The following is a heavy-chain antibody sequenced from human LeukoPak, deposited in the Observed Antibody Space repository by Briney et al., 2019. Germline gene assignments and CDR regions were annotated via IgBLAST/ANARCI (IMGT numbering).Heavy chain of an antibody. V-gene: IGHV1-18*01. CDR3: ARDAHSSSWPYYFDY. CDR2: ISAYNGNT. Sequence: ASVKVSCKASGYTFTNYGVTWVRQAPGQGLEWMGWISAYNGNTNYTQTLQGRVTMTTDTSTSTAYMELRSLRSDDTAVYYCARDAHSSSWPYYFDYWGQGTLVTVSS. D-gene: IGHD6-13*01. CDR1: GYTFTNYG. J-gene: IGHJ4*02.